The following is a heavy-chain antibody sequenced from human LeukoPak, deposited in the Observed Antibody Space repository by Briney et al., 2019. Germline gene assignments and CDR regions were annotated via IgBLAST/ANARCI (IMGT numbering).Heavy chain of an antibody. CDR2: ISSLSGTI. CDR1: GFTFSSYS. CDR3: ARRKLWIQLWSDAFDI. J-gene: IGHJ3*02. V-gene: IGHV3-48*01. Sequence: GGSLRLSCAASGFTFSSYSMNWVRQAPGKGLEWVSYISSLSGTIYYADSVKGRFIISRDNAQNSLFLQMNSLRAEDTAVYYCARRKLWIQLWSDAFDIWGQGTMVTVSS. D-gene: IGHD5-18*01.